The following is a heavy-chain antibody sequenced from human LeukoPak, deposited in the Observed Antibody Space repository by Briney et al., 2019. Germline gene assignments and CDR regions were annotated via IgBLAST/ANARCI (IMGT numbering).Heavy chain of an antibody. J-gene: IGHJ6*02. Sequence: GASVKVSCKASGYTFTSYYMHWVRQAPGQGLEWMGIINPSGGSTSYAQKFQGRVTMTRDTSTSTVYMELSSLRSEDTAVYYCARDHPAGLDKLLWFGELYGMDVWGQGTTVTVSS. CDR2: INPSGGST. D-gene: IGHD3-10*01. CDR1: GYTFTSYY. CDR3: ARDHPAGLDKLLWFGELYGMDV. V-gene: IGHV1-46*01.